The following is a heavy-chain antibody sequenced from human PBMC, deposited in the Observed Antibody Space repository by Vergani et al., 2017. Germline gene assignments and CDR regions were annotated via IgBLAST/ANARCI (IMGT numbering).Heavy chain of an antibody. CDR1: GFTFDDYA. V-gene: IGHV3-9*01. D-gene: IGHD1-1*01. Sequence: EVQLVESGGGLVQPGRSLRLSCAASGFTFDDYAMHWVRQAPGKGLEWVSGISWNSGSIGYADSVKGRFTISRDNAKNSLYLQMNSLRAEDTAVYYCATLMRTTGTTAYGMDVWGKGTTVTVSS. CDR3: ATLMRTTGTTAYGMDV. CDR2: ISWNSGSI. J-gene: IGHJ6*04.